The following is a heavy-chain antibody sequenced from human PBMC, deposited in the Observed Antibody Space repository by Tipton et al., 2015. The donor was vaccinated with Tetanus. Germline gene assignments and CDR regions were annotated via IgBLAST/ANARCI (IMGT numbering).Heavy chain of an antibody. CDR3: ARVKGTYNHYGLDV. J-gene: IGHJ6*02. CDR2: IYDSGST. D-gene: IGHD3-10*01. V-gene: IGHV4-30-2*01. CDR1: GGSVSSGDYS. Sequence: TLSLTCAVSGGSVSSGDYSWSWIRQPPGKGLEWIGDIYDSGSTYYNPSLKSRVTISEDRSKNQISLRLRSVTAADTAVYYCARVKGTYNHYGLDVWGQGTTVTVAS.